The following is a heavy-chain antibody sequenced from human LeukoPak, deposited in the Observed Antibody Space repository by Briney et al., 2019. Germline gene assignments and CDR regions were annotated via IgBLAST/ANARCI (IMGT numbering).Heavy chain of an antibody. CDR3: ARSIAAAVPSNNY. Sequence: GGSLRLSCAASGFTFSSYAMHWVRQAPGKGLEWVAVISYDGSNKYYAASVKGRFTISRDNSKNTLYLQMNSLRAEDTAVYYCARSIAAAVPSNNYWGQGTLVTVSS. J-gene: IGHJ4*02. D-gene: IGHD6-13*01. CDR2: ISYDGSNK. CDR1: GFTFSSYA. V-gene: IGHV3-30*04.